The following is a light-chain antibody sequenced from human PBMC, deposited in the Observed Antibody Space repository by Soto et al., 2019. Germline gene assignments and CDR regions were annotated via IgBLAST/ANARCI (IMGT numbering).Light chain of an antibody. CDR2: GAA. CDR1: QSVFNS. V-gene: IGKV3-15*01. Sequence: ETVMTKSPATLSVSVGERATLSCRASQSVFNSLAWYQHKPGPAHRLLIYGAATRATGIPASFSGSGSGTEFTITISSLQSDDIAVYYCQQYHNPPAFGQGTKVDIK. J-gene: IGKJ1*01. CDR3: QQYHNPPA.